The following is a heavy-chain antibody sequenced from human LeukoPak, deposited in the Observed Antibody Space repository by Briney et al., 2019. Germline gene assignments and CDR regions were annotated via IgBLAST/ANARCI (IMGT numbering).Heavy chain of an antibody. V-gene: IGHV4-39*01. CDR3: ATQKWLLPYRFDY. D-gene: IGHD3-22*01. CDR2: IYDSGST. CDR1: GGSIRSSYYY. Sequence: SETLSLTCTVSGGSIRSSYYYWGWIRQPPGKGLEWIGSIYDSGSTYYNPSLKSRVTISVDTSKNQFSLKLNSVTAADTAVYYCATQKWLLPYRFDYWGQGTLVTVSS. J-gene: IGHJ4*02.